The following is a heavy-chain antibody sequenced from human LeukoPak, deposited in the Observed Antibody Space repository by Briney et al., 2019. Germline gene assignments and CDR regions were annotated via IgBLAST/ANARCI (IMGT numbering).Heavy chain of an antibody. J-gene: IGHJ4*02. CDR1: GFTFTNYW. D-gene: IGHD2-2*01. CDR2: IKHDGSEQ. V-gene: IGHV3-7*03. CDR3: AKDIVVVPAASFDY. Sequence: GGSLRLSCAASGFTFTNYWMTWVRQAPGKGLEWVANIKHDGSEQYYVDSVKGRFTISRDNAKNSLYLQMNSLRAEDTAVYYCAKDIVVVPAASFDYWGQGTLVTVSS.